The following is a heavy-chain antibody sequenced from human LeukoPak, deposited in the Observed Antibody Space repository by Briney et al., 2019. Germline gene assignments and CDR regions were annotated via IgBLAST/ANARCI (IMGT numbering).Heavy chain of an antibody. CDR1: GFTFSSYS. V-gene: IGHV3-48*01. CDR3: ARGASNRFDY. D-gene: IGHD1-14*01. Sequence: PGGSLRLSCAASGFTFSSYSMNWVRQAPGKGLEWVSHITASGTAMFYADSVKGRFTISRDNAKNSLYLQMNSLRAEDTAVYYCARGASNRFDYWGQGTLVTVSS. J-gene: IGHJ4*02. CDR2: ITASGTAM.